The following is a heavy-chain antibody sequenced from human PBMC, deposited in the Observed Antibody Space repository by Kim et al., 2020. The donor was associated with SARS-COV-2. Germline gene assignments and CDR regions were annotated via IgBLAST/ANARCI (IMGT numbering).Heavy chain of an antibody. J-gene: IGHJ6*02. D-gene: IGHD3-22*01. V-gene: IGHV3-30-3*01. CDR3: ARGNYYESVSLSDYYNGLDV. CDR1: GLTFDNSA. Sequence: GGSLRLSCAASGLTFDNSAMNWVRQAPGKGLEWVAVISFDGRNKAYADSVQGRFTISRDNSKSTLHLQMSSLRVEDTAIYYCARGNYYESVSLSDYYNGLDVWGQGITVTVSS. CDR2: ISFDGRNK.